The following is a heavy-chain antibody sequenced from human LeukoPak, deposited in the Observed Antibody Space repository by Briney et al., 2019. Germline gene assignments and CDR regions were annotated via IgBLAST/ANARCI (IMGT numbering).Heavy chain of an antibody. V-gene: IGHV3-30*04. Sequence: GGSLRLSCAASGFTFSSYAMHWVRQAPGKGLEWVAVISYDGSNKYYADSVKGRFTISRDNSKNTLYLQMNSLRAEDTAVYYCMATMLRMGGNYWGQGTLVTVSS. J-gene: IGHJ4*02. CDR2: ISYDGSNK. CDR3: MATMLRMGGNY. D-gene: IGHD5-24*01. CDR1: GFTFSSYA.